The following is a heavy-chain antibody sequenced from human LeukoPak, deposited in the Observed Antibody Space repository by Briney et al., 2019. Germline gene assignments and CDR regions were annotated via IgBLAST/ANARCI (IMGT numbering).Heavy chain of an antibody. CDR3: AKGRVRQFDPFDY. Sequence: GGSLRLSCAASGFIFSSHGMSWVRQAPGKGLEWVSFMSGSGDSTYYADSVKGRFTISRDNSKNTLYLQMNSLRAEDTAVYYCAKGRVRQFDPFDYWGQGTLVTVSS. CDR1: GFIFSSHG. J-gene: IGHJ4*02. CDR2: MSGSGDST. D-gene: IGHD1-1*01. V-gene: IGHV3-23*01.